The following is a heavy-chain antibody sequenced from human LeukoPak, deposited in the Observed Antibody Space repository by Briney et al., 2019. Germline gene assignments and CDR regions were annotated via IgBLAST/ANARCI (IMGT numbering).Heavy chain of an antibody. D-gene: IGHD6-19*01. J-gene: IGHJ4*02. CDR2: INPNSGGT. CDR1: GYTFTGYY. CDR3: ATGGTVAGLFDY. V-gene: IGHV1-2*06. Sequence: ASVKVSCKASGYTFTGYYMHWVRQAPGQGLGWMGRINPNSGGTNYAQKFQGRVTMTRDTSISTAYMELSRLRSDDTAVYYCATGGTVAGLFDYWGQGTLVTVSS.